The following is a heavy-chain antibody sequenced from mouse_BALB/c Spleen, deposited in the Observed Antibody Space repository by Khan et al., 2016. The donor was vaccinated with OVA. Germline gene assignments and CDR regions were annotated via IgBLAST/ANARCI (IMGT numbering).Heavy chain of an antibody. J-gene: IGHJ4*01. CDR1: GYSITSDYA. CDR2: ISYSGST. V-gene: IGHV3-2*02. D-gene: IGHD2-3*01. CDR3: ARDGSRYNYAMDY. Sequence: EVQLQESGPGLVKPSQSLSLTCTVTGYSITSDYAWNWIRQFPGNKLEWMGYISYSGSTNYNPSLKSRISITRATSKNQFFPQLNSVTTEDTATYYCARDGSRYNYAMDYWGQGTSVTVSS.